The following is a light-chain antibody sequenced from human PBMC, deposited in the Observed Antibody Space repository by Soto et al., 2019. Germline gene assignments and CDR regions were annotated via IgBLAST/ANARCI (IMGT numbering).Light chain of an antibody. CDR1: SSNIENNY. V-gene: IGLV1-51*02. CDR3: ATWDTSLSGGV. CDR2: ENN. J-gene: IGLJ1*01. Sequence: QSVLTQPPSVSAAPGQYVTISCSGSSSNIENNYVSWYRQLPGTAPKLLIYENNKRPSGIPDRFSGSKSGTSATLGITGLETGDEADYYCATWDTSLSGGVFGTGTKLTVL.